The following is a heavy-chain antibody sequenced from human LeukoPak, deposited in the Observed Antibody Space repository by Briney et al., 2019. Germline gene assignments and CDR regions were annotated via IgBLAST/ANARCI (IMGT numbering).Heavy chain of an antibody. Sequence: ASVKVSCKASGYTFTSHDINWVRQATGQGLEWMGWMSPKTGKTGYAPRFQGRVAMTSNPSISTAYLELSSLRSDDTAVYYCARTPTGGDIDYWGQGTLVTVSS. CDR1: GYTFTSHD. J-gene: IGHJ4*02. CDR3: ARTPTGGDIDY. D-gene: IGHD2-21*02. CDR2: MSPKTGKT. V-gene: IGHV1-8*01.